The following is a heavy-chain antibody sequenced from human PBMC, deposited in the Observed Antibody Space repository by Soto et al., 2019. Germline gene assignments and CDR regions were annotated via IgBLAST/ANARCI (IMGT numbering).Heavy chain of an antibody. CDR1: GGSISSGGYS. J-gene: IGHJ5*02. D-gene: IGHD6-25*01. Sequence: LSLTCAVSGGSISSGGYSWSWIRQPPGKGLEWIGYIYHSGSTYYNPSLKSRVTISVDRSKNQFSLKLSSVTAADTAVYYCARAAAGDKYNWFDPWGQGTLVTVSS. CDR3: ARAAAGDKYNWFDP. CDR2: IYHSGST. V-gene: IGHV4-30-2*01.